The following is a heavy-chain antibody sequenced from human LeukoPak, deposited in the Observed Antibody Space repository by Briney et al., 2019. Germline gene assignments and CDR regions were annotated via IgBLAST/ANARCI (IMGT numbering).Heavy chain of an antibody. CDR3: ARLTGGYSYGYAGY. CDR1: GGSISSSGYY. V-gene: IGHV4-39*01. CDR2: FYYPGRT. Sequence: SQTLSLTCTVSGGSISSSGYYWGWIRKPPGKGVEWISTFYYPGRTYYTPSLTSRLTISVAPSNDQFSLKLTSVTAADTAVYYCARLTGGYSYGYAGYWGQGTLVTVSS. J-gene: IGHJ4*02. D-gene: IGHD5-18*01.